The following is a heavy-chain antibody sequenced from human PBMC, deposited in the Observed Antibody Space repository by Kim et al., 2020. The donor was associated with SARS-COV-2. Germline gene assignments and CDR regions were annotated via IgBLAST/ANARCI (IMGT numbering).Heavy chain of an antibody. V-gene: IGHV3-7*04. CDR2: DESAK. J-gene: IGHJ4*02. CDR3: ARGTTVDY. D-gene: IGHD4-17*01. Sequence: DESAKHYVDSVKGRFTISRDNAKNSLYLEMTSLGADDTAVYFCARGTTVDYWGQGTLVTVSS.